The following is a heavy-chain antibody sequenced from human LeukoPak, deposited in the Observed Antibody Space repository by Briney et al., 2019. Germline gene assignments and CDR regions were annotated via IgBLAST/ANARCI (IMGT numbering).Heavy chain of an antibody. CDR3: ARGGIDIVTVPVSNWFDP. Sequence: ASVKVSFKASGYTFTGYYMHWVRQAPGQGLEWMGWINPKSGGTNYAQKFQGRVTMTRDTSISTAYMELSRLRSDDTAVYYCARGGIDIVTVPVSNWFDPWGRGTLVTVSS. D-gene: IGHD2/OR15-2a*01. V-gene: IGHV1-2*02. CDR1: GYTFTGYY. CDR2: INPKSGGT. J-gene: IGHJ5*02.